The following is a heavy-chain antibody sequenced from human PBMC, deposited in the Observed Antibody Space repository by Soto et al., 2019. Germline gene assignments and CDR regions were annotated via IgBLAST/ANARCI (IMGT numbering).Heavy chain of an antibody. D-gene: IGHD6-6*01. J-gene: IGHJ4*02. CDR1: GGTXNSYA. CDR3: ARGGSIAALETDY. V-gene: IGHV1-69*13. CDR2: IIPIFGTA. Sequence: SXKISYKAAGGTXNSYAIGLVRQAPGKGLEWMGGIIPIFGTANYAKKLQGRVTITADESTRTAYMELSRLRSEHTDVYYCARGGSIAALETDYWGQGTLGPVSS.